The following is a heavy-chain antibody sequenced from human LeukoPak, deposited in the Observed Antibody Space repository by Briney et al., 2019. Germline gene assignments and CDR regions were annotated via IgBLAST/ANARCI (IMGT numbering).Heavy chain of an antibody. CDR1: GGSFSGYY. CDR3: ARGRYSSGWYVSSSGYYYGMDV. D-gene: IGHD6-19*01. CDR2: INHSGST. Sequence: PSETLSLTCAVYGGSFSGYYWSWIRQPPGEGLEWIGEINHSGSTNYNPSLKSRVTISVDTSKNQFSLKLSSVTAADTAVYYCARGRYSSGWYVSSSGYYYGMDVWGQGITVTVSS. V-gene: IGHV4-34*01. J-gene: IGHJ6*02.